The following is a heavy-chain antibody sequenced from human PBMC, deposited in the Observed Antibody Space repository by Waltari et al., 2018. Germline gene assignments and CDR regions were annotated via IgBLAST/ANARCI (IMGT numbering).Heavy chain of an antibody. Sequence: QVQLQESGPGLVKPSQTLSLTCTVSGGSISSGSYYWSWIRQPAGKGLEWIGRIYTSGSTNYNPSLKSRVTISVDTSKNQFSLKLSSVTAADTAVYYCARGRILAAAATLRYFDLWGRGTLVTVSS. CDR2: IYTSGST. CDR1: GGSISSGSYY. CDR3: ARGRILAAAATLRYFDL. J-gene: IGHJ2*01. D-gene: IGHD6-13*01. V-gene: IGHV4-61*02.